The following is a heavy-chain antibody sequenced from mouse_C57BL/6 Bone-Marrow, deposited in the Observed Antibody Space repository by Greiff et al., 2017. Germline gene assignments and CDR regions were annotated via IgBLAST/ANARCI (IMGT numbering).Heavy chain of an antibody. V-gene: IGHV1-82*01. D-gene: IGHD1-1*01. J-gene: IGHJ3*01. CDR2: IYPGAGDT. CDR3: ARWRITTVRKIAY. Sequence: QVQLQQSGPELVKPGASVKISCKASGYAFSSSWMNWVQQRPGKGLEWIGRIYPGAGDTNYNGTFKGKATLTADKSSSTAYMQLSSLTSEDSAVYFCARWRITTVRKIAYWGRGTLVTVSA. CDR1: GYAFSSSW.